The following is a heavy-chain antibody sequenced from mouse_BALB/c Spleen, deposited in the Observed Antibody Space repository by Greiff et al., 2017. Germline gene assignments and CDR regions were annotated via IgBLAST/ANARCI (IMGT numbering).Heavy chain of an antibody. Sequence: EVQLQQSGPELVKPGASVKISCKASGYTFTDYNMHWVKQSHGKSLEWIGYIYPYNGGTGYNQKFKSKATLTVDNSSSTAYMELRSLTSEDSAVYYCASQVLVYFDYWGQGTTLTVSS. J-gene: IGHJ2*01. CDR1: GYTFTDYN. CDR3: ASQVLVYFDY. V-gene: IGHV1S29*02. D-gene: IGHD2-14*01. CDR2: IYPYNGGT.